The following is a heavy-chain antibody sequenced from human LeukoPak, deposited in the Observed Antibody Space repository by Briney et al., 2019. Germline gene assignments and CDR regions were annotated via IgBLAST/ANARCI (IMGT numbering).Heavy chain of an antibody. Sequence: GGSLRLSCAVSGFTFSTYSMNWVRQGPGKGLEWVSGLNWNGDRTVYVDSVKGRFTISRDNAKNFLYLQMNSLRAEDTALYYCARSFCSGDVCYFDYWGQGTLVTVSS. CDR1: GFTFSTYS. V-gene: IGHV3-20*04. CDR3: ARSFCSGDVCYFDY. CDR2: LNWNGDRT. J-gene: IGHJ4*02. D-gene: IGHD2-15*01.